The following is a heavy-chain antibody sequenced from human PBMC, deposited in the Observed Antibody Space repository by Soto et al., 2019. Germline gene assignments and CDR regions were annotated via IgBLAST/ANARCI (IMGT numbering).Heavy chain of an antibody. Sequence: PGGALRLSCAASGFPFSSRWISRVRQAPREGVDWVANIKQDGSEKYYVDSVTGRFPISRDNAKNSLYLQMNSLRAEDTAVYYCARDSWSGYSPYYYYYGMDVWGQGTTVTVSS. D-gene: IGHD3-3*01. CDR1: GFPFSSRW. CDR2: IKQDGSEK. CDR3: ARDSWSGYSPYYYYYGMDV. J-gene: IGHJ6*02. V-gene: IGHV3-7*05.